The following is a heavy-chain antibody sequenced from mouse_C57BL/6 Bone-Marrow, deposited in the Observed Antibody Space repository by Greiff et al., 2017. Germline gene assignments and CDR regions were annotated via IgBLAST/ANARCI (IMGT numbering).Heavy chain of an antibody. CDR3: ARRGRYVSSWYFDV. J-gene: IGHJ1*03. D-gene: IGHD1-1*01. CDR1: GYTFTDYY. Sequence: VQLQQSGPVLVKPGASVKMSCKASGYTFTDYYMNWVKQSHGKSLEWIGVINPYNGGTSYNQKFKGKATLTVDKSASTAYMALNSLTSEDSAVYYCARRGRYVSSWYFDVWGTGTTVTVSS. CDR2: INPYNGGT. V-gene: IGHV1-19*01.